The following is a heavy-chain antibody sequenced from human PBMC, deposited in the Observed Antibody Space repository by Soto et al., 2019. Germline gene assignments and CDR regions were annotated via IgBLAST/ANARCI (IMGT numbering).Heavy chain of an antibody. Sequence: QVQLQQWGAGLLKPSETLSLTCAVYGGSFSGYQWSWIRQTPGKGLEWIGEINDSGNINYNPSLKSRVTIFRDTHKKEISLKLSSVTAADTAVYYCARGLILWFGELCRRGGYYYYVDVWGKGTTVIVSS. V-gene: IGHV4-34*01. J-gene: IGHJ6*03. CDR3: ARGLILWFGELCRRGGYYYYVDV. CDR2: INDSGNI. CDR1: GGSFSGYQ. D-gene: IGHD3-10*01.